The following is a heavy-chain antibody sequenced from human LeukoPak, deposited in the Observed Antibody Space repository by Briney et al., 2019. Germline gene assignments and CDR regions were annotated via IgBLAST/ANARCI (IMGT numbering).Heavy chain of an antibody. CDR2: INPNSGGT. J-gene: IGHJ6*03. CDR1: GYTFTGYY. D-gene: IGHD5-12*01. CDR3: ARDHIVATTDYYYYYMDV. V-gene: IGHV1-2*02. Sequence: ASVKVTCKASGYTFTGYYMHWVRQAPGQGLEWMGWINPNSGGTNYAQKFQGRVTVTRDTSISTAYMELSRLRSDDTAVYYCARDHIVATTDYYYYYMDVWGKGTTVTVSS.